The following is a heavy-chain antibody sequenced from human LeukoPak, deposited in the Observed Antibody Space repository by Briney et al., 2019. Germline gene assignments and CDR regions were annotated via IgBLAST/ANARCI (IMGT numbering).Heavy chain of an antibody. J-gene: IGHJ6*03. Sequence: GGSLRLSCAASGFSFSSYGMTWVRQAPGKGLEGVSYISSSGSTIYYADSVKGRFTISRDNAKNSLYLQMNSLRAEDTAVYYCAELGITMIGGVWGKGTTVTISS. CDR1: GFSFSSYG. CDR2: ISSSGSTI. V-gene: IGHV3-48*04. D-gene: IGHD3-10*02. CDR3: AELGITMIGGV.